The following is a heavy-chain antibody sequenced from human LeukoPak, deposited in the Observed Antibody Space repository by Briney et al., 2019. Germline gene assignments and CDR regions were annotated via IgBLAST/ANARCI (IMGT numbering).Heavy chain of an antibody. CDR2: TYYRSKWYN. J-gene: IGHJ6*02. CDR3: ARGLDGSGWYPYHYYYGMDV. V-gene: IGHV6-1*01. D-gene: IGHD6-19*01. Sequence: SQTLSLTRAISGDSVSSNSAAWNWIRQSPSRGLEWLGRTYYRSKWYNDYAVSVKSRITINPDTSKNQFSLQLNSVTPEDTAVYYCARGLDGSGWYPYHYYYGMDVWGQGTTVTVSS. CDR1: GDSVSSNSAA.